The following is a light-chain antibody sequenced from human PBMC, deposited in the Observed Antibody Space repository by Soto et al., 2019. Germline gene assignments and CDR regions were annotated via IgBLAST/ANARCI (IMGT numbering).Light chain of an antibody. J-gene: IGKJ4*02. Sequence: EIVMTQSPATLSVSPGERATLSCRASQSVSSNLAWYQQKPGQAPRLLIYGASTRATGIPDRFSGSGSGTEFTLTISSRQSEDFAIYYCQQYSNWPPLTFGGGTKVEIK. CDR1: QSVSSN. V-gene: IGKV3-15*01. CDR2: GAS. CDR3: QQYSNWPPLT.